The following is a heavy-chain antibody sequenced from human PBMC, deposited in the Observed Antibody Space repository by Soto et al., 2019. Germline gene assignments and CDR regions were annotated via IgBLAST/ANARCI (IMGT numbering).Heavy chain of an antibody. CDR1: GFIFSSYW. V-gene: IGHV3-7*01. CDR2: IKQDGSEK. J-gene: IGHJ4*02. CDR3: ARELNISSGLTDY. D-gene: IGHD6-19*01. Sequence: EVQLVESGGGLVQPGGSLRLSCAASGFIFSSYWMSWVRQAPGKGLEWVANIKQDGSEKYYVDSVKGRFTISRDNAKNSLYLQMNSLRAEDTAVYYCARELNISSGLTDYWGQGTLVTVSS.